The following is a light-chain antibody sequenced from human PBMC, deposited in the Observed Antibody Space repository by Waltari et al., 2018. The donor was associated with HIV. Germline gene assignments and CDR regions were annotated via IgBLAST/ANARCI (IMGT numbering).Light chain of an antibody. CDR1: SSNFGAPYY. V-gene: IGLV1-40*01. CDR3: QSSDSSLTVF. CDR2: ADT. Sequence: QSVLTQPPSVSGAPGQTVTIPCTGSSSNFGAPYYATWYQHLPGTAPKLLIYADTNRPSGVPDRFSGSKSGTSASLVITGLQAEDEADYYCQSSDSSLTVFFGGGTKLTVL. J-gene: IGLJ2*01.